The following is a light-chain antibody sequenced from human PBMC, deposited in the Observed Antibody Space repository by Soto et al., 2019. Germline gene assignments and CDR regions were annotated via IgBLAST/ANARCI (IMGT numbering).Light chain of an antibody. V-gene: IGKV1-9*01. CDR2: AAS. CDR1: QGISSY. J-gene: IGKJ1*01. CDR3: QQSYSTPRT. Sequence: IQLTQSPSSLSASVGDRVTITCRASQGISSYLAWYQQKPGKAPKLLIYAASTLQGGVPSRFSGSGSGTDFTLTINSLQPEDLATYYCQQSYSTPRTFGQGTKVDIK.